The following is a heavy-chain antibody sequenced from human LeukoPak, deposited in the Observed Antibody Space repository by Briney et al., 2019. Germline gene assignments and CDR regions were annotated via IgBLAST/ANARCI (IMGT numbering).Heavy chain of an antibody. J-gene: IGHJ4*02. V-gene: IGHV3-48*03. CDR3: ARDRPLYCGGDCYTDY. CDR2: ISSSGSTI. CDR1: GFTFSSYE. D-gene: IGHD2-21*02. Sequence: GGSLRLSXAASGFTFSSYEMNWVRQAPGKGLEWVSYISSSGSTIYYADSVKGRFTISRDNAKNSLYLQMNSLRAEDTAVYYCARDRPLYCGGDCYTDYWGQGTLVTVSS.